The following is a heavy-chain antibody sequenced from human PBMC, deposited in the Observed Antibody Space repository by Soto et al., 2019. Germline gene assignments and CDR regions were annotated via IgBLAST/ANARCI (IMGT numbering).Heavy chain of an antibody. D-gene: IGHD3-10*01. CDR2: IYSGGST. CDR1: GFTVSSNY. V-gene: IGHV3-66*01. CDR3: ARASRFSGPDAFDI. Sequence: EVQLVESGGGLVQPGGSLRLSCAASGFTVSSNYMSWVRQAPGKGLAWVSVIYSGGSTYYEDSVKGRFTNSRDNSKNTLYLQMNSLRAEDTAVYYCARASRFSGPDAFDIWGQGTMVTVSS. J-gene: IGHJ3*02.